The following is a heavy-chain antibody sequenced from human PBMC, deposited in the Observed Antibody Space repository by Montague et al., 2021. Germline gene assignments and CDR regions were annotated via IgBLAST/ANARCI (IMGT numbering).Heavy chain of an antibody. V-gene: IGHV4-59*01. J-gene: IGHJ6*02. D-gene: IGHD1-7*01. CDR3: AVTNSYDYYGMDV. CDR1: GASISDYY. Sequence: SETLSLTCTVSGASISDYYWSWIRQPPGKGLEWIGYINYSRRTDYNPSLKSRVTISVDTSKKQFSLKLSSVTAADTAFYYCAVTNSYDYYGMDVWGQGTTVTVSS. CDR2: INYSRRT.